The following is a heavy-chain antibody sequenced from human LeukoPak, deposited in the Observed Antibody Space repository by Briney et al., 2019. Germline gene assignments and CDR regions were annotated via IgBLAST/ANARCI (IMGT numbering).Heavy chain of an antibody. CDR1: GFTFSNYA. D-gene: IGHD3-10*01. Sequence: GGSLRLSCAASGFTFSNYAMSWVRQAPGKGLEWVSGINSGGSGGRTYYADSVKGRFSISRDNSKDTLYLQMNSLRAEDTAVYYCAKGRARFGEFDYWGQGTLVTVSS. V-gene: IGHV3-23*01. CDR3: AKGRARFGEFDY. CDR2: INSGGSGGRT. J-gene: IGHJ4*02.